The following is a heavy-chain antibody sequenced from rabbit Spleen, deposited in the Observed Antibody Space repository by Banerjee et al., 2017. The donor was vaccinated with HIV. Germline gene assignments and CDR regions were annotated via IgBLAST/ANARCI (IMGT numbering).Heavy chain of an antibody. J-gene: IGHJ4*01. V-gene: IGHV1S45*01. CDR3: TRDSGSGPYIDGYFNL. D-gene: IGHD1-1*01. CDR2: IYTGNGKS. Sequence: QEQLVESGGGLVQPGASLTLTCTASRFSFSSSYDMCWVRQAPGKGLEWIACIYTGNGKSYHASWAKGRFTISKTSSTTVTLRMTSLTVADTATYFCTRDSGSGPYIDGYFNLWGQGTLVTVS. CDR1: RFSFSSSYD.